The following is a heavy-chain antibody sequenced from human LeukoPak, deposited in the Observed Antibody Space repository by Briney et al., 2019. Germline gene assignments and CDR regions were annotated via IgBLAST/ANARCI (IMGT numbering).Heavy chain of an antibody. V-gene: IGHV1-69*05. CDR1: GGTFSSYA. Sequence: ASVKVSCKASGGTFSSYAISWVRQAPGQGLEWMGGIIPIFGTANYAQKFQGRVTMTRDMSTSTVYMELSSLRSEDTAVYYCARSDVTRDYYYYYYMDVWGKGTTVTVSS. CDR2: IIPIFGTA. J-gene: IGHJ6*03. D-gene: IGHD4-17*01. CDR3: ARSDVTRDYYYYYYMDV.